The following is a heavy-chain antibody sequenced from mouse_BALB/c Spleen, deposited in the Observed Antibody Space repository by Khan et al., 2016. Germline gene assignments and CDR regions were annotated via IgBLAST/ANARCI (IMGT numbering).Heavy chain of an antibody. CDR2: ISSGGDYT. CDR3: ASHLTGSFAY. CDR1: GFTFSSYS. D-gene: IGHD4-1*01. Sequence: EVQLVESGGDLVKPGGSLKLSGAASGFTFSSYSMSWVRQTPDKRLEWVATISSGGDYTYYQDNVKGRFTISRDNAKNTLYLQMSGLKSEDTAMYYCASHLTGSFAYWGQGTLVTVSA. J-gene: IGHJ3*01. V-gene: IGHV5-6*01.